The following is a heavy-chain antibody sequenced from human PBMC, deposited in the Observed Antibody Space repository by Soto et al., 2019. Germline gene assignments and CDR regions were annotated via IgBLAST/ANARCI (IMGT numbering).Heavy chain of an antibody. CDR2: IYYSGST. CDR1: GGSISSYY. CDR3: AREDCSGGSCYVDY. D-gene: IGHD2-15*01. J-gene: IGHJ4*02. Sequence: SETLSLTCTVSGGSISSYYWSWIRQPPGKGLEWIGYIYYSGSTNYNPSLKSRVTISVDTSKNQFSLKLSSVTAADTAVYYCAREDCSGGSCYVDYWGQGTLVTVSS. V-gene: IGHV4-59*01.